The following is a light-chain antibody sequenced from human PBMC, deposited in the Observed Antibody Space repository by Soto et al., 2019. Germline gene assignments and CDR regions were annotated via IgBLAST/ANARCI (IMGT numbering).Light chain of an antibody. Sequence: DIVMTQSPDSLAVSLGERATINCKSSQSVLYSSNNKNYLVWYQQKPGQPPKLLIYWASTRESGVPDRFSGSGSGTDFTLTISSLQAEDVAVYYCQQYYSTPLTFGGGTTVEI. CDR1: QSVLYSSNNKNY. CDR2: WAS. J-gene: IGKJ4*01. CDR3: QQYYSTPLT. V-gene: IGKV4-1*01.